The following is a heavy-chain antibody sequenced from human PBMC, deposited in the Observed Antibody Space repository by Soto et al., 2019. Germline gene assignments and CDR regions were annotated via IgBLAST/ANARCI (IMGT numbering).Heavy chain of an antibody. CDR1: GGSFRGYY. V-gene: IGHV4-34*01. CDR3: ARGKGRDLGAANNWFDP. J-gene: IGHJ5*02. Sequence: SETLSLTCAVYGGSFRGYYWGWIRQPPGKGLEWIGKINHSGSTNYNPSLKSRVTISVDTSKNQFSLKLSSVTAADTAVYYCARGKGRDLGAANNWFDPWGQGTLVTVSS. D-gene: IGHD1-26*01. CDR2: INHSGST.